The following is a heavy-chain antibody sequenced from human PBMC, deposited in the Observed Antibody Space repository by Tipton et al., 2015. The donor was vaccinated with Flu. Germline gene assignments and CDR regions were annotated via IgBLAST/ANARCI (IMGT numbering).Heavy chain of an antibody. CDR2: ISGSGGST. J-gene: IGHJ4*02. D-gene: IGHD3-3*01. CDR1: GFTFSSYA. CDR3: AKANPGGTILD. Sequence: TLSLTCAASGFTFSSYAISWVRQAPGKGLEWVSAISGSGGSTYYADSVKGRFTISRDNSKNTLYLQMNSLRAEDTAVYYCAKANPGGTILDWGQGTLVTVSS. V-gene: IGHV3-23*01.